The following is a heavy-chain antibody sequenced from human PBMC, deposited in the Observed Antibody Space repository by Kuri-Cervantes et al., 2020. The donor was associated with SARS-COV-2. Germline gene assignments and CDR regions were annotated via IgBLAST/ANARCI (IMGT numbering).Heavy chain of an antibody. D-gene: IGHD3-3*01. Sequence: ASVKVSCKASGYTFTSYGISWVRQAPGQGLEWMGWISAYNGNTNYAQKLQGRVTMTTDTSTSTAHMELSRLRSDDTAVYYCARKSYDFWSGYPQTYYYYYMDVWGKGTTVTVSS. V-gene: IGHV1-18*01. CDR2: ISAYNGNT. J-gene: IGHJ6*03. CDR3: ARKSYDFWSGYPQTYYYYYMDV. CDR1: GYTFTSYG.